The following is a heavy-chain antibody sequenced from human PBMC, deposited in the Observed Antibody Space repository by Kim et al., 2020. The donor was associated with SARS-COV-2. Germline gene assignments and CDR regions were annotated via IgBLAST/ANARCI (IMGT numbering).Heavy chain of an antibody. J-gene: IGHJ4*02. D-gene: IGHD3-10*01. CDR2: IYYSGST. CDR3: ARGRYYYGSGSQIPVDY. Sequence: SETLSLTCTVSGGSISSYYWSWIRQPPGKGLEWIGYIYYSGSTNYNTSLKSRVTISVDTSKNQFSLKLSSVTAADTAVYYCARGRYYYGSGSQIPVDYWGQGTLVTVSS. V-gene: IGHV4-59*13. CDR1: GGSISSYY.